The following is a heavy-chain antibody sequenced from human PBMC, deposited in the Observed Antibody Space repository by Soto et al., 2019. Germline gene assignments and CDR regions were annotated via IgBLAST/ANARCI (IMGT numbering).Heavy chain of an antibody. CDR3: AREGYCSSTSCYSFDY. V-gene: IGHV3-64*01. Sequence: EVQLVESGGGLVQPGGSLRLSCAASGFTFSSYAMHWVRQAPGKGLEYVSAISSNGGSTYYANSVKGRFTISRDNSKNTLYLQMGSLRAEDMAVYYCAREGYCSSTSCYSFDYWGQGTLDTVSS. D-gene: IGHD2-2*01. CDR2: ISSNGGST. J-gene: IGHJ4*02. CDR1: GFTFSSYA.